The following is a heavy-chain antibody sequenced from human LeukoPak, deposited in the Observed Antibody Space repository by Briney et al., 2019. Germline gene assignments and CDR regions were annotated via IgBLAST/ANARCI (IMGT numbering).Heavy chain of an antibody. CDR1: GGTFSSYA. CDR3: ARSLHQLLPLQDYYYGMDV. D-gene: IGHD2-2*01. Sequence: EASAKVSCKASGGTFSSYAISWVRQAPGQGLEWMGRIIPILGIANYAQKFQGRVTITADKSTSTAYMELSSLRSEDTAVYYCARSLHQLLPLQDYYYGMDVWGQGTTVTVSS. V-gene: IGHV1-69*04. J-gene: IGHJ6*02. CDR2: IIPILGIA.